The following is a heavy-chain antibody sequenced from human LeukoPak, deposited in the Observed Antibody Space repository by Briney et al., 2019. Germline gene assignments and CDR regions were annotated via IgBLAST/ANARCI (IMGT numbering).Heavy chain of an antibody. D-gene: IGHD3-3*01. J-gene: IGHJ4*02. Sequence: SETLSLTCTASGGSISSSSYYWGWIRQPPGKGLEWIGSIYYSGSTYYNPSLKSRVTISVDTSKNQFSLKLSSVTAADTAVYYCAREVLDTQYYDFWSGYPSYFDYWGQGTLVTVSS. CDR1: GGSISSSSYY. V-gene: IGHV4-39*02. CDR3: AREVLDTQYYDFWSGYPSYFDY. CDR2: IYYSGST.